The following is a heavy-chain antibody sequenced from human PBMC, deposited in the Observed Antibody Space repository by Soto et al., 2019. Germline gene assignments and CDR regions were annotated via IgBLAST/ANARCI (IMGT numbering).Heavy chain of an antibody. CDR1: GFTFSSYA. CDR2: ISDSDNAT. D-gene: IGHD6-19*01. CDR3: AKGVSSSAWSASDN. V-gene: IGHV3-23*01. J-gene: IGHJ4*02. Sequence: EVQLLESGGGLIQPGGSLRLSCAASGFTFSSYAMTWVRQAPGKGLECVSVISDSDNATYYADSVKGRFTISRDNSKNTLYLQFNSLRAEDTAVYYCAKGVSSSAWSASDNWGQGTLVTVSS.